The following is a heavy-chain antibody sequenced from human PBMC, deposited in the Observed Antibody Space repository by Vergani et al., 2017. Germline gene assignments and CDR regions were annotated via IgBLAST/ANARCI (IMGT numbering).Heavy chain of an antibody. Sequence: EVQLLESGGSLKQPGGSVRLSCAASGFTFSTYAMHWVRQAPGKGLEWVSALTGGGGSTYYADSLKGRFIISRDNSRDTLYLQMNSLRPEDTATYYCVKGAGSYENFFDSWGQGTRVTVSS. CDR1: GFTFSTYA. CDR3: VKGAGSYENFFDS. D-gene: IGHD1-26*01. V-gene: IGHV3-23*01. CDR2: LTGGGGST. J-gene: IGHJ4*02.